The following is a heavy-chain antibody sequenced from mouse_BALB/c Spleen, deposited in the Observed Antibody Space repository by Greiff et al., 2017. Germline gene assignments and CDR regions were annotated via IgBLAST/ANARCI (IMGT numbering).Heavy chain of an antibody. V-gene: IGHV1-7*01. CDR1: GYTFTSYW. CDR3: ARRGLFYDGYYDAMDY. J-gene: IGHJ4*01. CDR2: INPSTGYT. Sequence: QVQLQQSGAELAKPGASVKMSCKASGYTFTSYWMHWVKQRPGQGLEWIGYINPSTGYTEYNQKFKDKATLTADKSSSTAYMQLSSLTSEDSAVYYCARRGLFYDGYYDAMDYWGQGTSVTVSS. D-gene: IGHD2-3*01.